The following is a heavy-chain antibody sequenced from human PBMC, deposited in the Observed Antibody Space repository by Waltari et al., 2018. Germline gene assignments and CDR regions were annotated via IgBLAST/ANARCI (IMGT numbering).Heavy chain of an antibody. CDR2: IYYSGST. D-gene: IGHD6-6*01. CDR1: GGSLRSSSYY. V-gene: IGHV4-39*01. CDR3: GVGQLVRDWYFDL. Sequence: QLQLQELGPGLVKPSETLSLTCPVSGGSLRSSSYYWGWIRQPPGKGLEWIGSIYYSGSTYYNPSLKSRVTISVDTSKNQFSLKLSSVTAADTAVYYCGVGQLVRDWYFDLWGRGTLVTVSS. J-gene: IGHJ2*01.